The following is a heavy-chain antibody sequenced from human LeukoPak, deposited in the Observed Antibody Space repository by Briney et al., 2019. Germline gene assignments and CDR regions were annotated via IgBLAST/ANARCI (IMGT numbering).Heavy chain of an antibody. CDR3: ARVSRSGSYFGAFEI. V-gene: IGHV4-34*01. Sequence: PSETLSLTCAVYGGSFSGYYWSWIRQPPGKGLEWIGEINHSGGTYYNPSLTSRVTISVDTSKNQFSLKLSSVTAADTAVYYCARVSRSGSYFGAFEIWGQGAMVTVSS. D-gene: IGHD1-26*01. CDR1: GGSFSGYY. CDR2: INHSGGT. J-gene: IGHJ3*02.